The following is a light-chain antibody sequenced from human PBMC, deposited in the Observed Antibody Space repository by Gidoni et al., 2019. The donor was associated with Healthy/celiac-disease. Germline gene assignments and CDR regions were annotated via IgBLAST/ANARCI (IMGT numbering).Light chain of an antibody. J-gene: IGLJ2*01. V-gene: IGLV3-25*03. CDR2: KDS. Sequence: SYELTQPPPVSVSPGQPARITCSGDALPKQYAYWYQQKPGQAPVLVIYKDSERPSGIPERFSGSSSGTTVTLTISGVQAEDEADYYCQSADSSGTSLFGGGTKLTVL. CDR3: QSADSSGTSL. CDR1: ALPKQY.